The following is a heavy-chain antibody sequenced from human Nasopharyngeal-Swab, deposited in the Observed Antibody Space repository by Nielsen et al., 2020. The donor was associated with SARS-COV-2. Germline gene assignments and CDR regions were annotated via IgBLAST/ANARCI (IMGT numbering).Heavy chain of an antibody. J-gene: IGHJ4*02. D-gene: IGHD2-2*01. V-gene: IGHV3-9*01. CDR1: GFTFDDYA. CDR3: ARYCSTTSCPRGFDY. CDR2: ISWNSGSI. Sequence: GGSLRLSCAASGFTFDDYAMHWVRQAPGKGLEWVSGISWNSGSIGYADSVKGRFTISRDNAENSLSLQMNSLRAEDTAVYYCARYCSTTSCPRGFDYWGQGTLVTVSS.